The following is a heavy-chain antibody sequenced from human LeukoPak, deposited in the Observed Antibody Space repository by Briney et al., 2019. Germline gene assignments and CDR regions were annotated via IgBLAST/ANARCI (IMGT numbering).Heavy chain of an antibody. D-gene: IGHD6-19*01. V-gene: IGHV3-9*01. CDR2: ISWNSGSI. CDR1: GFTFDDYA. CDR3: AKDPYSSGWRGAFDI. J-gene: IGHJ3*02. Sequence: GRSLRLSCAASGFTFDDYAMHWVRQAPGKSLEWVSGISWNSGSIDYADSVKGRFTISRDNSKNTLYLQMNSLRAEDTAVYYCAKDPYSSGWRGAFDIWGQGTMVTVSS.